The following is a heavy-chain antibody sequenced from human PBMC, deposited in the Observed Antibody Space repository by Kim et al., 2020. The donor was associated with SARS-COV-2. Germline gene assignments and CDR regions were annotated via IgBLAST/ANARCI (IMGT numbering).Heavy chain of an antibody. V-gene: IGHV3-15*01. D-gene: IGHD2-2*01. CDR1: GFTFSNAW. J-gene: IGHJ4*02. Sequence: GGSLRLSCAASGFTFSNAWMSWVRQAPGKGLEWVGRIKSKTDGGTTDYAAPVKGRFTISRDDSKNTLYLQMNSLKTEDTAVYYCTTFDIVVVPAAYWGQGTLVTVSS. CDR2: IKSKTDGGTT. CDR3: TTFDIVVVPAAY.